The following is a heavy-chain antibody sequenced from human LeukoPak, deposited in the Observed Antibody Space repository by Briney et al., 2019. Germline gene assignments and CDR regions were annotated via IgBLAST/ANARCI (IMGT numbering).Heavy chain of an antibody. J-gene: IGHJ4*02. CDR2: INPSDGST. D-gene: IGHD3-3*02. CDR1: GYTFTNHY. V-gene: IGHV1-46*01. Sequence: GASVKVSCKASGYTFTNHYMHWVRQAPGQGLGWLGIINPSDGSTIYAQNFQGRVTMTRDTSTTTVYMGLSSLISEDTAVYYCARVDAASGTHFWDYWGQGTLVTVSS. CDR3: ARVDAASGTHFWDY.